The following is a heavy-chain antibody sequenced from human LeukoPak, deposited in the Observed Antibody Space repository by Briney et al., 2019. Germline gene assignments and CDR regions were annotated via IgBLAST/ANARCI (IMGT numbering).Heavy chain of an antibody. J-gene: IGHJ4*02. CDR2: IYYSGST. Sequence: SETLSLTCTVSGGSVSSGSYYWSWIRQPPGKGLEWIGYIYYSGSTNYNPSLKSRVTISVDTSKNQFSLKLSSVTAADTAVYYCARGRPYGDYSDYRGQGTLVTVSS. CDR1: GGSVSSGSYY. CDR3: ARGRPYGDYSDY. V-gene: IGHV4-61*01. D-gene: IGHD4-17*01.